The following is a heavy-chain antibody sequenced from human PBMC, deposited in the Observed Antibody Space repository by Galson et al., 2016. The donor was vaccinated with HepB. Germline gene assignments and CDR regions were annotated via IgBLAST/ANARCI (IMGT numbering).Heavy chain of an antibody. V-gene: IGHV3-23*01. CDR3: ASLRFKGFDL. D-gene: IGHD3-3*01. J-gene: IGHJ2*01. Sequence: SLRLSCAASGFTFSNYWMSWVRQAPGKGLEWVSAMSDSGGSTYYADSVKGRFTISRDNSKNTLYLQMNSLRAEDTAVYYCASLRFKGFDLWGRGTLVTVSS. CDR1: GFTFSNYW. CDR2: MSDSGGST.